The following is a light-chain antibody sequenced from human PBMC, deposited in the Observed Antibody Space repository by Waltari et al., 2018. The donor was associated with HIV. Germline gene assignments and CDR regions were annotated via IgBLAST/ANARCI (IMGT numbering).Light chain of an antibody. J-gene: IGKJ1*01. Sequence: EIGLTQSPGTLSLSPGERATLSCRASQSVDRNCLAWYQQKPGLAPRLLMYGASTRVTGIPDRFSGSGSGTDFTLTIIRLEPEDFAVYYCQQYGMAPWTFGQGTKVEIK. V-gene: IGKV3-20*01. CDR2: GAS. CDR1: QSVDRNC. CDR3: QQYGMAPWT.